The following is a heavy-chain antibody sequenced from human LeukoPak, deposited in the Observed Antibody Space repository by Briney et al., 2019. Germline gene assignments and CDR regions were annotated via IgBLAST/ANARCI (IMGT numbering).Heavy chain of an antibody. CDR2: IYYSGST. D-gene: IGHD3-22*01. Sequence: PSQTLSLTCTVSGVSISSGDYYWSWIRQPPGKGLEWIGYIYYSGSTYYNPSLKSRVTISVDTSKNQFSLKLSSVTAADTAVYYCARDYYDSSGSPQVRYYGMDVWGQGTTVTVSS. J-gene: IGHJ6*02. V-gene: IGHV4-30-4*01. CDR1: GVSISSGDYY. CDR3: ARDYYDSSGSPQVRYYGMDV.